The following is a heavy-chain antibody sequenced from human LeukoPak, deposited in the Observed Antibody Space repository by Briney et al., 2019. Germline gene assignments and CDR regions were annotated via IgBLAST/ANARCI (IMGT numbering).Heavy chain of an antibody. CDR1: GCNFSRYW. V-gene: IGHV5-51*01. Sequence: GGALEISCKGSGCNFSRYWIGWVRQMPGKGLEWMGIIDPGDSDTRYSPSFQGQVTISADKSISTAYLQWSSLKASDTAMYYCARQSYDSTTYGASFDPWGQGTLVTVSS. J-gene: IGHJ5*02. CDR2: IDPGDSDT. CDR3: ARQSYDSTTYGASFDP. D-gene: IGHD2/OR15-2a*01.